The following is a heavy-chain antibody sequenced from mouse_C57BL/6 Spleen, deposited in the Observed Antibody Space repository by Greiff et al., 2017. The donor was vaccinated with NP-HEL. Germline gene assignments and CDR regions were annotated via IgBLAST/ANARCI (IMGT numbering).Heavy chain of an antibody. V-gene: IGHV5-9-1*02. CDR3: TRDRDYYGSSSFAY. J-gene: IGHJ3*01. CDR2: ISSGGDYI. Sequence: VQVVESGEGLVKPGGSLKLSCAASGFTFSSYAMSWVRQTPEKRLEWVAYISSGGDYIYYADTVKGRFTISRDNARNTLYLQMSSLKSEDTAMYYCTRDRDYYGSSSFAYWGQGTLVTVSA. CDR1: GFTFSSYA. D-gene: IGHD1-1*01.